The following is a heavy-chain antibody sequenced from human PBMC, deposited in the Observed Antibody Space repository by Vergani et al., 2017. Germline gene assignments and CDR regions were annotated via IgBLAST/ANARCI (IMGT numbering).Heavy chain of an antibody. J-gene: IGHJ4*02. CDR2: ISWNSGSI. V-gene: IGHV3-9*01. CDR3: AKAGTTANWYYFDY. CDR1: GFTFDDYA. D-gene: IGHD4-11*01. Sequence: EVQLVESGGGLVQPGRSLRLSCAASGFTFDDYAMHWVRQAPGKGLEWVSGISWNSGSIGYADSVKGRFTISRDNDKNSLYLQMNSLRAEDTALYYCAKAGTTANWYYFDYWGQGTLVTVSS.